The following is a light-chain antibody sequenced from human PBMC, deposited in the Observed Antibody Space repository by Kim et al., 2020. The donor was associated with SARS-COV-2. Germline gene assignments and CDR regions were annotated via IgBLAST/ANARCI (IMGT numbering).Light chain of an antibody. V-gene: IGKV3-20*01. Sequence: EIVLTQSPGTLSLSPGERATLSCRASQSVSSSYSAWYQQKPGQAPRLLIYGASSRATGIPDRFSGSGSGTDFTLTISRLEPEDFAVYYCQQYGSSPLTFGGGTKLEI. J-gene: IGKJ4*01. CDR2: GAS. CDR1: QSVSSSY. CDR3: QQYGSSPLT.